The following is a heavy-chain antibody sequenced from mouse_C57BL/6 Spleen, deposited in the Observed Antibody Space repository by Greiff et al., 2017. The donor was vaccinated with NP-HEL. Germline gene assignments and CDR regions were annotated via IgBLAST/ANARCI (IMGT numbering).Heavy chain of an antibody. D-gene: IGHD3-2*02. CDR2: INYDGSST. CDR3: ARGNSSALMGAMDY. Sequence: DVHLVESEGGLVQPGSSMKLSCTASGFTFSDYYMAWVRQVPEKGLEWVANINYDGSSTYYLDSLKSRVIISRDNAKNILYLQRSSLKSEDTATDYCARGNSSALMGAMDYWGQGTSVTVSS. V-gene: IGHV5-16*01. CDR1: GFTFSDYY. J-gene: IGHJ4*01.